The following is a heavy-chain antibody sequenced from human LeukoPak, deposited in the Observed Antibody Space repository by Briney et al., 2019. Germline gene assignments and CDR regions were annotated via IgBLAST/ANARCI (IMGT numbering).Heavy chain of an antibody. V-gene: IGHV4-39*01. CDR3: ARRSVDYYGSGSYYNRFDP. Sequence: SETLSLTCTVSGGSISSSSYYWGWIRQPPGKGLEWIGNIYYSGSTYYNPSLKSRVAISVDRSKNQFSLKLSSVTAADTAVYYCARRSVDYYGSGSYYNRFDPWGQGTLVTVSS. CDR2: IYYSGST. J-gene: IGHJ5*02. CDR1: GGSISSSSYY. D-gene: IGHD3-10*01.